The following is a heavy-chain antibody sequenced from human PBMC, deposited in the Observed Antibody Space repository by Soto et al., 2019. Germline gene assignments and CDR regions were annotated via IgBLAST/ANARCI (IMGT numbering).Heavy chain of an antibody. Sequence: QVQLVQSGAEVKKPGSSVKVSCKASGGTFSSYAISWVRQAPGQGLEWMGGIIPIFGTANYAQKFQGRVTXXXDESTSTGYRXXRXVXXEDTAVYYCARMSARSQSKGSVATMGIYYFYGMDVWGQGTTVTVSS. V-gene: IGHV1-69*12. J-gene: IGHJ6*02. CDR2: IIPIFGTA. D-gene: IGHD5-12*01. CDR1: GGTFSSYA. CDR3: ARMSARSQSKGSVATMGIYYFYGMDV.